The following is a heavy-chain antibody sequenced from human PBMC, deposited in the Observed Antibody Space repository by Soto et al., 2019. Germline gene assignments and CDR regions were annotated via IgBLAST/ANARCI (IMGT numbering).Heavy chain of an antibody. J-gene: IGHJ3*02. V-gene: IGHV3-9*01. CDR1: GFTFDDYA. CDR2: ISWNSGSI. CDR3: AKDQTVAGTPSAFDI. Sequence: GGSLRLSCAASGFTFDDYAMHWVRQAPGKGLEWVSGISWNSGSIGYADSVKGRFTISRDNAKNSLYLQMNSLRAEDTALYYCAKDQTVAGTPSAFDIWGQGTMVTVSS. D-gene: IGHD6-19*01.